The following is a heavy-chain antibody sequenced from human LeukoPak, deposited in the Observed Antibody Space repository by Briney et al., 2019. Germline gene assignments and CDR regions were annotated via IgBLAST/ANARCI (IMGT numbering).Heavy chain of an antibody. CDR2: IYIDGST. J-gene: IGHJ4*02. CDR1: GFTVRDNC. CDR3: ATGGGRGYSYGALDY. V-gene: IGHV3-66*01. D-gene: IGHD5-18*01. Sequence: GGSLRLSCAISGFTVRDNCMTWVRQAPGKGLESVSVIYIDGSTYYADSVKGRSTISRDNSKNILYFQMNTLRAEDTAVYHCATGGGRGYSYGALDYWGQGTPVTVSS.